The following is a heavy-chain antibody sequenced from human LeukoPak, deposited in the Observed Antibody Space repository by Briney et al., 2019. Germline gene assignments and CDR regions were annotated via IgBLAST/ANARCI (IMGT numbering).Heavy chain of an antibody. J-gene: IGHJ6*03. V-gene: IGHV1-8*03. CDR1: GYTFTSYD. CDR2: MNPNSGNT. Sequence: ASVKVSCKASGYTFTSYDINWVRQATGQGLEWMGWMNPNSGNTGYAQKFQGRVTITRNTSISTAYMELSSLRSEDTAVYYCARLWAYSSSWSYYYYYYMDVWGKGTTVTVSS. CDR3: ARLWAYSSSWSYYYYYYMDV. D-gene: IGHD6-13*01.